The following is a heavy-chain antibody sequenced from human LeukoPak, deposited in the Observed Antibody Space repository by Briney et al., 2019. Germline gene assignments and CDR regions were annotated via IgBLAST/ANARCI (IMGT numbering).Heavy chain of an antibody. D-gene: IGHD6-13*01. CDR2: IEQDGSEK. CDR1: GFTSSSYW. CDR3: ARGGKAAAADVLDI. J-gene: IGHJ3*02. Sequence: GGSLRLSCAVYGFTSSSYWMSWVRQAPGKGLEWVANIEQDGSEKYSVDSVKGRFTISRDNAKNSLYLQMNSLRPGDTAVYYCARGGKAAAADVLDIWGQGTMVTVSS. V-gene: IGHV3-7*01.